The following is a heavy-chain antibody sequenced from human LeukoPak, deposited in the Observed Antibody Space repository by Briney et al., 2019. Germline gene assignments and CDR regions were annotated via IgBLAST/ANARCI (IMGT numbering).Heavy chain of an antibody. V-gene: IGHV3-23*01. CDR1: EFIFSTYA. CDR3: AKFSSSQMHYFDS. Sequence: PGGSLRLSCVASEFIFSTYAMSWVRQAPGKGLEWVSAISGSGGSTYYADSVKGRFTISRDNSKNMVYLQMSSLRAEDTAVFYCAKFSSSQMHYFDSWGQGTLVTVSS. J-gene: IGHJ4*02. D-gene: IGHD6-6*01. CDR2: ISGSGGST.